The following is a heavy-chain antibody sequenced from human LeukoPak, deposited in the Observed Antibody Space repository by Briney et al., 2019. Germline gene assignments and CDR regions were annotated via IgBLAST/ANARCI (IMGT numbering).Heavy chain of an antibody. J-gene: IGHJ4*02. V-gene: IGHV3-23*01. CDR2: ISGSGGST. CDR1: GFTFSSYA. D-gene: IGHD2-2*01. CDR3: AKGSREGCSSTSCYATPFFDY. Sequence: GGSLRLSCAASGFTFSSYAMSWVRQAPGEGLEWVSAISGSGGSTYYADSMKGRFTISRDNSKNTLYLQMNSLRAEDTAVYYCAKGSREGCSSTSCYATPFFDYWGQGTLVTVSS.